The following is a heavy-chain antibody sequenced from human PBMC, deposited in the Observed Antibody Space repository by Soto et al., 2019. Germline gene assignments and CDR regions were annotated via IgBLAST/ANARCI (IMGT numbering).Heavy chain of an antibody. J-gene: IGHJ3*02. D-gene: IGHD1-26*01. Sequence: EVQLVESGGGLVQPEGSLRLSCTASESTLSSHWMHWVRQAPGKGLVWVSRSNSDGSSTTYADSVKGRFTISRDNAKNTMYLQMNSLRADDTAVYSCASGLEECGRPRVIWGQGTLVTVSS. CDR2: SNSDGSST. CDR3: ASGLEECGRPRVI. V-gene: IGHV3-74*03. CDR1: ESTLSSHW.